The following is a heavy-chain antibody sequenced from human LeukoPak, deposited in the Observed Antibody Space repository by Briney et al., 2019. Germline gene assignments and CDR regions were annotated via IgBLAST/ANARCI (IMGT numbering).Heavy chain of an antibody. CDR3: ARLLGDTISGVVILDAFDI. CDR2: IYYSGST. Sequence: SETLSLTCTVSGGPINSSSYYWGWIRQPPGKGLEWIGSIYYSGSTYYNPSHKSRVTISVDTSKNQFSLRLNSVTAADTAVYYCARLLGDTISGVVILDAFDIWGQGTMVTVPS. CDR1: GGPINSSSYY. J-gene: IGHJ3*02. V-gene: IGHV4-39*01. D-gene: IGHD3-3*01.